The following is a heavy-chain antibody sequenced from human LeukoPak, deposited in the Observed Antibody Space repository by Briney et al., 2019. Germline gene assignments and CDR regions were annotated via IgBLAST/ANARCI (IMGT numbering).Heavy chain of an antibody. CDR3: AKEGVSTGTRRGPGDY. D-gene: IGHD1-7*01. V-gene: IGHV3-23*01. J-gene: IGHJ4*02. Sequence: GASLRLSCAASGFTFSSYAMSWVRQAPGKGLEWVSAISDSGGSTYYADSVKGRFTISRDNSKNTLYLQMNSLRAEDTAVYYCAKEGVSTGTRRGPGDYWGQGTLVTVSS. CDR1: GFTFSSYA. CDR2: ISDSGGST.